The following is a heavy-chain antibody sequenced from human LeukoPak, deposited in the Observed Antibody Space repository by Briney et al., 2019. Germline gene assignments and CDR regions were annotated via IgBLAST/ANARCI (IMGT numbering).Heavy chain of an antibody. V-gene: IGHV3-7*03. CDR1: GFTFSSYW. CDR2: IKHDGSEG. J-gene: IGHJ3*02. CDR3: TRGPAWPDAFDI. D-gene: IGHD2-2*01. Sequence: GGSLRLSCAASGFTFSSYWMTWVRQAPGKGLQWVANIKHDGSEGFYVDSVKGRFTISRDNAKNSVYLQMKSLKTEDTAVYYCTRGPAWPDAFDIWGQGTMVTVSS.